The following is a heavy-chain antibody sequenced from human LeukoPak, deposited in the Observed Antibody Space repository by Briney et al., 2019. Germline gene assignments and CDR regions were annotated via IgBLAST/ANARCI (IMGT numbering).Heavy chain of an antibody. D-gene: IGHD6-13*01. CDR2: INHSGST. V-gene: IGHV4-34*01. Sequence: SETLSLTCAVYGGSFSGYYWSWIRQPPGKGLEWIGEINHSGSTNYNPSLKSRVTISVDTSKNQFSPKLSSATAADTAVYYCARGLGRQQLKTSYYYYGMDVWGKGTTVTVSS. CDR1: GGSFSGYY. J-gene: IGHJ6*04. CDR3: ARGLGRQQLKTSYYYYGMDV.